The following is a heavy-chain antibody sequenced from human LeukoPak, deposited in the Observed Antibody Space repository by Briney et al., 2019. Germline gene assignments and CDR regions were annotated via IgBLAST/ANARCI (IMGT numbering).Heavy chain of an antibody. J-gene: IGHJ4*02. V-gene: IGHV4-30-4*01. CDR1: GGSISSGDYY. D-gene: IGHD6-19*01. CDR3: ARDYSSGWYRDY. CDR2: IYYSGST. Sequence: SETLSLTCTVSGGSISSGDYYWSWIRQPPGKGLEWIGYIYYSGSTYYNPSLKGRVTISVDTSKNQFSLKLSSVTAADTAVYYCARDYSSGWYRDYWGQGTLVTVSS.